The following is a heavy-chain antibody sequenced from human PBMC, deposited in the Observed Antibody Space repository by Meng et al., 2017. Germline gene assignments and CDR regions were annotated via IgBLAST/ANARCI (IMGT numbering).Heavy chain of an antibody. D-gene: IGHD2-15*01. CDR3: ARVVAATTLFLDY. Sequence: TPSGTLALTCAVSCGSISSSNWWSWVRQPPGKGLEWIGEIYHSGSTNYNPSLKSRVTISVDKSKNQFSLKLSSVTAADTAVYYCARVVAATTLFLDYWGQGTLVTVSS. V-gene: IGHV4-4*02. CDR2: IYHSGST. CDR1: CGSISSSNW. J-gene: IGHJ4*02.